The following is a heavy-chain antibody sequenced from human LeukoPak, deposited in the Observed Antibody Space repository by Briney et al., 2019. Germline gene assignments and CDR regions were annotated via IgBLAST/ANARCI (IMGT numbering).Heavy chain of an antibody. CDR1: GFTFSSYS. CDR3: ARGGRNSGYDYDY. V-gene: IGHV3-21*01. D-gene: IGHD5-12*01. Sequence: GGSLRLSCAASGFTFSSYSMNWVRQAPGKGLEWVSSISSSSSYIYYADSVKGRFTISRDNAKNSLYLQMNSLRAEDTAVYYCARGGRNSGYDYDYWGRGTLVTVSS. J-gene: IGHJ4*02. CDR2: ISSSSSYI.